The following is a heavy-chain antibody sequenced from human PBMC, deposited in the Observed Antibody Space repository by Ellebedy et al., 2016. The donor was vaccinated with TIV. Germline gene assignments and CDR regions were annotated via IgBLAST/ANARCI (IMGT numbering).Heavy chain of an antibody. CDR3: ARGSKWEHTEHKYFDY. D-gene: IGHD1-26*01. V-gene: IGHV4-31*03. J-gene: IGHJ4*02. Sequence: MPSETLSLTCTVSGGSISSGGYYWSWIRQHPGKGLEWIGYIYYSGSTYYNPSLKSRVTISVDTSKNQFSLKLSSVTAADTAVYYCARGSKWEHTEHKYFDYWGQGTLVTVSS. CDR1: GGSISSGGYY. CDR2: IYYSGST.